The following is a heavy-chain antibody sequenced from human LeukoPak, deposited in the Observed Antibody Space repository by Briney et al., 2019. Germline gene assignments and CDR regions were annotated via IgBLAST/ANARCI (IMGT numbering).Heavy chain of an antibody. D-gene: IGHD2-21*02. CDR3: ARDRSGGDIYFDS. CDR1: GFTFSSYG. J-gene: IGHJ4*02. V-gene: IGHV3-48*03. Sequence: QPGGSLRLSCAASGFTFSSYGMNWVRQAPGRGLEWISYTSKSGDTIYYADSVKGRFTISRDNAKNSLYLQMNSLRADDTAIYFCARDRSGGDIYFDSWGQGTLVTVSS. CDR2: TSKSGDTI.